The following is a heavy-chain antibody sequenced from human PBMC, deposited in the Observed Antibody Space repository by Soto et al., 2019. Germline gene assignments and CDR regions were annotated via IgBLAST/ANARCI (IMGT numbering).Heavy chain of an antibody. J-gene: IGHJ4*02. CDR1: GFTFSSYG. CDR3: AKNSGYSYGFPFDF. CDR2: ISYDGSNK. Sequence: QVQLVESGGGVVQPGRSLRLSCAASGFTFSSYGMHWVRQAPGKGLEWVALISYDGSNKYYADSVKGRFTISRDNSKNTPYLQMNSLRAEDTAVYYCAKNSGYSYGFPFDFWGQGTLVTVSS. D-gene: IGHD5-18*01. V-gene: IGHV3-30*18.